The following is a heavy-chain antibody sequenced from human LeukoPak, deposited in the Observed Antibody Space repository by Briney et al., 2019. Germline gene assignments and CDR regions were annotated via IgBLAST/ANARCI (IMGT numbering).Heavy chain of an antibody. D-gene: IGHD3-10*01. Sequence: SQTLSLTCAISGDSVSSNSAAWNWIRQSPSRGLEWLGRTYYRSKWYNDYAVSVKSRITIKPDTSKNQFSLQLNSVTPEDTAVYYCARDRTVLVPTAPGNGMDVWGQGTTVTVSS. J-gene: IGHJ6*02. CDR2: TYYRSKWYN. CDR3: ARDRTVLVPTAPGNGMDV. CDR1: GDSVSSNSAA. V-gene: IGHV6-1*01.